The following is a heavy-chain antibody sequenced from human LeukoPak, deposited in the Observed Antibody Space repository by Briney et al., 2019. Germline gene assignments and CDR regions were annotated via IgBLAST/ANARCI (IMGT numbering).Heavy chain of an antibody. J-gene: IGHJ5*02. CDR1: GGTFSSYA. CDR3: ARAYGGSYRWFDP. D-gene: IGHD1-26*01. CDR2: IIPIFGTA. V-gene: IGHV1-69*13. Sequence: ASVKVSCKASGGTFSSYAISWVRQAPGQGLEWMGGIIPIFGTANYAQKFQGRVTITADESTSTAYMELSSLRSEDMAVYYCARAYGGSYRWFDPWGQGTLVTVSS.